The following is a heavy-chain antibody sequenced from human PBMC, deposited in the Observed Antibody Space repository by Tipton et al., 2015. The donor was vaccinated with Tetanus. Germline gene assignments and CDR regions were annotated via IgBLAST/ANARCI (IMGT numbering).Heavy chain of an antibody. CDR1: GFIFSSYG. J-gene: IGHJ4*02. CDR2: SWYDGTDK. CDR3: AREADCSGGSCFSGGVGN. D-gene: IGHD2-15*01. V-gene: IGHV3-33*01. Sequence: SLRLSCAASGFIFSSYGIHWVRQAPGKGLEWVAVSWYDGTDKYYADSVKGRFTISRDNSKNTLYLQMNSLRAEDTAVYYCAREADCSGGSCFSGGVGNWGQGTQVTVSS.